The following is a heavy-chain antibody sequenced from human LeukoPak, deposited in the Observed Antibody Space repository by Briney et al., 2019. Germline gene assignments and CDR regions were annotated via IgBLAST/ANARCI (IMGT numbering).Heavy chain of an antibody. V-gene: IGHV3-74*01. D-gene: IGHD3-10*02. Sequence: GGSLRLSCAASGFTFSSYWMHWVRQAPGKGLVWVSRINSEGSITSYADSVTGRFTISRDNDKNTLYLQMNSLRAEDTAVYFCAREMKLFGTDRGAFDIWGQGTMVTVSS. CDR2: INSEGSIT. CDR3: AREMKLFGTDRGAFDI. J-gene: IGHJ3*02. CDR1: GFTFSSYW.